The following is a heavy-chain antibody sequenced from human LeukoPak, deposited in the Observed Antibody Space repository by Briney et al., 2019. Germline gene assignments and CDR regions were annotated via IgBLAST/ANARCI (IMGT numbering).Heavy chain of an antibody. CDR1: GGSISRYY. J-gene: IGHJ6*03. CDR2: IYYSGST. D-gene: IGHD2-21*01. Sequence: SETLSLTCTVSGGSISRYYWSWIRQPPGKGLEWIGYIYYSGSTNYNPSLKSRVTISVDTSKNQFSLKLSSVTAADTAVYYCARAGDGYYYYYYYMDVWGKGTTVTISS. CDR3: ARAGDGYYYYYYYMDV. V-gene: IGHV4-59*01.